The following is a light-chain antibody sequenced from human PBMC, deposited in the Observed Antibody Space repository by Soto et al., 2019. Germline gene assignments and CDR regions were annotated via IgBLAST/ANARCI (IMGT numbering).Light chain of an antibody. CDR1: PSNIGNNF. CDR3: ATWDNRLSAGL. V-gene: IGLV1-51*01. J-gene: IGLJ2*01. CDR2: DNY. Sequence: QSVLTQPPSVSATPGQKVTIYCSGGPSNIGNNFVSWYQRLPGTAPRVIIYDNYERPSGIPDRFSGSKSGTSATLDITGLQTGDEADYYCATWDNRLSAGLFGGGTKLTVL.